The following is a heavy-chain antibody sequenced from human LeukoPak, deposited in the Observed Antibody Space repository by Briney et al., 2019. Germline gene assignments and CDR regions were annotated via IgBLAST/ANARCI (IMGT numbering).Heavy chain of an antibody. CDR2: ISFSGSSISFSGSSI. Sequence: SGGSLRLSCAASGFTFSDYSMNWVRQAPGKGLEWVSYISFSGSSISFSGSSIQYADSVKGRFTISRDNAENSLYLQMNSLRDEDTAVYYCARDWAVDYGDYGTLDPRGQGTLVTVSS. CDR1: GFTFSDYS. CDR3: ARDWAVDYGDYGTLDP. J-gene: IGHJ5*02. D-gene: IGHD4-17*01. V-gene: IGHV3-48*02.